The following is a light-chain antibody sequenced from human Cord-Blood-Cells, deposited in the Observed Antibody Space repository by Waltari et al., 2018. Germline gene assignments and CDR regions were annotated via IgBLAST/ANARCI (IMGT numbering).Light chain of an antibody. CDR1: QGISSY. Sequence: IQMTQSPSSFSASTGDRVTITCRASQGISSYLAWYQQKPGKAPKLLIYAASTLQSGVPSRFSGSGSGTDFTLTISCLQSEDFATYYCQQYYSYPRTFGQGTKVEIK. CDR3: QQYYSYPRT. V-gene: IGKV1-8*01. CDR2: AAS. J-gene: IGKJ1*01.